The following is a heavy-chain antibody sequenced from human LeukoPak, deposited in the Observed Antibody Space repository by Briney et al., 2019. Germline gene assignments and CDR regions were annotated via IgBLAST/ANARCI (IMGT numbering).Heavy chain of an antibody. CDR3: ARDATITMILGYFDD. CDR1: GFTFITYT. D-gene: IGHD3-10*01. Sequence: PGGSLRLSCAASGFTFITYTMAWVRQAPGGGLEWVSGISGHGGPYYADSVRGRFAISRDNSKSTLYLQMNSLRAEDTAMYYCARDATITMILGYFDDWGQGTLVTVSS. CDR2: ISGHGGP. V-gene: IGHV3-23*01. J-gene: IGHJ4*02.